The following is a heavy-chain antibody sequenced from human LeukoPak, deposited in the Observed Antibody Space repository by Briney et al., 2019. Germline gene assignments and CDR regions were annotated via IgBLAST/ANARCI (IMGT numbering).Heavy chain of an antibody. CDR1: GFTFSSYW. Sequence: GGSLRLSCAASGFTFSSYWMSWVRQAPGKGLEWVANIKQDGSEKYYVDSVKGRFTISRDNAKNSLYLQMNSLRAEDTAVYYCARASTLYYYDTSGYFYWGQGTLVTVSS. CDR2: IKQDGSEK. D-gene: IGHD3-22*01. CDR3: ARASTLYYYDTSGYFY. V-gene: IGHV3-7*02. J-gene: IGHJ4*02.